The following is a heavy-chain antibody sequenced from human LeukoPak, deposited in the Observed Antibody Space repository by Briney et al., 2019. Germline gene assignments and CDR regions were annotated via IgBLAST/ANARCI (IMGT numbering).Heavy chain of an antibody. V-gene: IGHV3-66*01. CDR2: IYSGGST. Sequence: PGGSLRLSCAASGFTVSSNYMTWVRQAPGKGLEWVSVIYSGGSTFYADSVKGRFTISRDNSKNTLYLQMNSLRAEDTAVYYCARGQSSGNPLYYFDCWGQGTLVTVSS. CDR3: ARGQSSGNPLYYFDC. D-gene: IGHD3-10*01. CDR1: GFTVSSNY. J-gene: IGHJ4*02.